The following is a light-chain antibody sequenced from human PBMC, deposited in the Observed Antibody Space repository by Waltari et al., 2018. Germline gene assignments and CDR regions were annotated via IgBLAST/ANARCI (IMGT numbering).Light chain of an antibody. Sequence: IMLTQSPGTLSLSPGERATLSCRASQRISRDLAWYQQKPGQAPRLLIYGASTRATGIPDRFSGSGSGTDFSLTISGLEPEDSAVYYCQHHFRLPATFGQGTKVEIK. V-gene: IGKV3-20*01. J-gene: IGKJ1*01. CDR3: QHHFRLPAT. CDR1: QRISRD. CDR2: GAS.